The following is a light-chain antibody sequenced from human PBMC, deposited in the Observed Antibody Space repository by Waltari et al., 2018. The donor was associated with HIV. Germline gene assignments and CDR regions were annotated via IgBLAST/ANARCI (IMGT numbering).Light chain of an antibody. CDR1: QSVLYSSNNKNY. CDR3: HQYYTTPQT. J-gene: IGKJ1*01. Sequence: DIVVTQSPDSLALSLGERATINCKSSQSVLYSSNNKNYLAWYQQKPGQPPKLLIYWASARESVVPDRFSGSGSGTDFTLTINSLRAEDAAVYFCHQYYTTPQTFGQGTKVEIK. CDR2: WAS. V-gene: IGKV4-1*01.